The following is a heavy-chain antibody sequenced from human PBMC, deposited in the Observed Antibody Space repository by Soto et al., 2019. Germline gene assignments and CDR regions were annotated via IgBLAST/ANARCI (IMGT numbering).Heavy chain of an antibody. CDR1: GDSVSSNSAA. J-gene: IGHJ6*02. CDR2: TYYRSKWYN. CDR3: AREGDGIEVAGTTGGYGMDV. Sequence: PSQTLSLTCAISGDSVSSNSAAWNWIRQSPSRGLEWLGRTYYRSKWYNDYAVSVKSRITINPDTSKNQFSLQLNSVTPEDTPVYYCAREGDGIEVAGTTGGYGMDVWGQGTTVTVSS. D-gene: IGHD6-19*01. V-gene: IGHV6-1*01.